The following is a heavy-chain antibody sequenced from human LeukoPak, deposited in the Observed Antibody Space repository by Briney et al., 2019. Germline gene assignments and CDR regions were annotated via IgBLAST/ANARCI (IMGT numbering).Heavy chain of an antibody. CDR3: VRARLIRLENFFDY. CDR1: GFTFSSYE. Sequence: PGGSLRLSCAASGFTFSSYEMNWVRQAPGKGLEWVSYISSSGSTIYYADSVKGRFTISTDNANSSLYLQMNSLRAEDTAVYFCVRARLIRLENFFDYWGQGTLVTVSS. J-gene: IGHJ4*02. CDR2: ISSSGSTI. D-gene: IGHD2-21*02. V-gene: IGHV3-48*03.